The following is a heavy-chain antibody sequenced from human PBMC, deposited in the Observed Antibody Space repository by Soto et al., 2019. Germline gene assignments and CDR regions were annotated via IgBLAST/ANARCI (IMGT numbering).Heavy chain of an antibody. CDR2: IYNIGST. CDR3: ARARITMVREVIKYNIDV. D-gene: IGHD3-10*01. V-gene: IGHV4-59*02. CDR1: GGSVSTYY. J-gene: IGHJ6*02. Sequence: PSETLSVTCTVSGGSVSTYYWSWIRRPPGKRLEWIGYIYNIGSTHSNPSLQIRVTISVDTSKNQFSLKLSSVTAADTAIYYCARARITMVREVIKYNIDVWGQGTTVTVSS.